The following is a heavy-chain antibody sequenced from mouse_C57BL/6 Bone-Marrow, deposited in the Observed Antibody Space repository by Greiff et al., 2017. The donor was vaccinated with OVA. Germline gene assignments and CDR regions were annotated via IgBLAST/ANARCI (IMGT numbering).Heavy chain of an antibody. D-gene: IGHD1-1*01. Sequence: QVQLQQPGAELVKPGASVKMSCKASGYTFTSYWITWVKQRPGQGLEWIGDIYPGSGRTNYNEKFKSKATLTVDTSSSTAYMQLSSLTSEDSAVYDDERSGISTVEGDYAMDYWGQGTSVTVSS. CDR3: ERSGISTVEGDYAMDY. J-gene: IGHJ4*01. CDR2: IYPGSGRT. V-gene: IGHV1-55*01. CDR1: GYTFTSYW.